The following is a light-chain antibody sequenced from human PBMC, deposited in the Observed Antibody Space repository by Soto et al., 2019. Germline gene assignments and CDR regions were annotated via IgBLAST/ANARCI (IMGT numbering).Light chain of an antibody. CDR1: QNVNIW. Sequence: DVQLTQSPSTLSASVGDRATITCRASQNVNIWLAWYQQKPGRAPNLLIHKASTLETGVPSRFSGSGSGTEFTLSISSLQPDDFATYYCHQYDSAPLTFGGGTKVDIK. CDR3: HQYDSAPLT. V-gene: IGKV1-5*03. CDR2: KAS. J-gene: IGKJ4*01.